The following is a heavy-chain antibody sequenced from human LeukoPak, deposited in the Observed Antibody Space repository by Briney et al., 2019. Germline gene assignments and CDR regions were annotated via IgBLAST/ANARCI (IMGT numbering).Heavy chain of an antibody. CDR2: ISYDGSNK. CDR3: ATTGDLHYYYYYMDV. Sequence: GGSLRLSCAASGFTFSSHAMHWVRQAPGKGLEWVAVISYDGSNKYYADSVKGRFTISRDNSKNTLYLQMNSLRAEDTAVYYCATTGDLHYYYYYMDVWGKGTTVTVSS. J-gene: IGHJ6*03. V-gene: IGHV3-30*04. CDR1: GFTFSSHA. D-gene: IGHD7-27*01.